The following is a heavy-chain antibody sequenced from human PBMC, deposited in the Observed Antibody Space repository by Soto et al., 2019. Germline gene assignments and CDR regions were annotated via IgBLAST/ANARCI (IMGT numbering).Heavy chain of an antibody. CDR3: ARSHSRGGSYFVILDS. CDR1: GYNFANYW. J-gene: IGHJ4*02. Sequence: PGDSLKISCKGSGYNFANYWIGWVRQMPGKGPEWMGIIYPGDSDVRYSPSFEGQVTISADKSISTAYLQWNSLKASDGAMYHCARSHSRGGSYFVILDSWGQGTLVTVSS. CDR2: IYPGDSDV. D-gene: IGHD3-10*01. V-gene: IGHV5-51*03.